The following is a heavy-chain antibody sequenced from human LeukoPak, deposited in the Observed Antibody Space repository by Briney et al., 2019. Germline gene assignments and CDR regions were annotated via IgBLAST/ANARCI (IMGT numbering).Heavy chain of an antibody. CDR3: AREGAAAGTSNGGWFDP. CDR1: GYTFTSYY. Sequence: ASVKVSCKASGYTFTSYYVHWVRQAPGQGLEWMGIINPSGGSTSYAQKFQGRVTMTRDTSTSTVYMELSSLTSDDTAFYYCAREGAAAGTSNGGWFDPWGQGTLVTISS. J-gene: IGHJ5*02. V-gene: IGHV1-46*01. CDR2: INPSGGST. D-gene: IGHD6-13*01.